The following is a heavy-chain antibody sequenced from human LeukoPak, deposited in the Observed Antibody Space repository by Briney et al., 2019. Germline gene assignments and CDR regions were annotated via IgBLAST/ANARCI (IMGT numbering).Heavy chain of an antibody. V-gene: IGHV3-30*18. CDR3: SKGYYYHTSAYYPVDY. J-gene: IGHJ4*02. CDR2: ISYDGSHK. CDR1: GFTFSSYV. D-gene: IGHD3-22*01. Sequence: GGSLRLSCEGSGFTFSSYVMHWVRQAPGKGLEWVAVISYDGSHKYYADSVRGRFTISRDNSKNTVYLQMNSLRAEDTAVYYRSKGYYYHTSAYYPVDYWGQGTLVTVSS.